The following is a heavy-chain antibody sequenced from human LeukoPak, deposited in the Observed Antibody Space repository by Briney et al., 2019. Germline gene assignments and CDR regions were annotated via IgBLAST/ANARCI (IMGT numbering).Heavy chain of an antibody. J-gene: IGHJ5*02. Sequence: PSETLSLTCTVSGGSITTNTYYWAWIRQPPGKGLEWIGYIYYIGSTNYNPSLKSRVTISVDTSKNQFSLKLSSVTAADTAVYYCARLYNGHSYGYNWFDPWGQGTLVTVSS. CDR3: ARLYNGHSYGYNWFDP. D-gene: IGHD5-18*01. CDR1: GGSITTNTYY. V-gene: IGHV4-61*05. CDR2: IYYIGST.